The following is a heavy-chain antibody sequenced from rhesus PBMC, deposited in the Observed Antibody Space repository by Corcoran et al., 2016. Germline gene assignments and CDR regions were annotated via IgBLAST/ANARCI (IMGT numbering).Heavy chain of an antibody. CDR1: GYSISSNY. V-gene: IGHV4-160*01. Sequence: QVHLQESGPGLVKPSETLSLTCPVSGYSISSNYWAWIRQPPGKGLEWIGYVYGTSGSTNCNPSLKTRVTISTDTSKNQFSLKLNSVTAADTAVYYCAKWDRGSALHWGQGVLVTVSS. J-gene: IGHJ4*01. CDR2: VYGTSGST. CDR3: AKWDRGSALH. D-gene: IGHD6-31*01.